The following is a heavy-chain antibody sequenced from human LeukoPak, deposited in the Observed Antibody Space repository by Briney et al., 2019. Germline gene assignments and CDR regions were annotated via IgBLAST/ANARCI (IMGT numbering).Heavy chain of an antibody. CDR1: GFTFSSYG. Sequence: GGSLRLSCAASGFTFSSYGIHWVRQAPGKGLEGVAVISFDGTIKYYADSVKGRFTSSRDNSKNTLYLQMNSLRAEDTAVYYCAKDRSGWYRYFDYWGQGTLVTVSS. V-gene: IGHV3-30*18. CDR2: ISFDGTIK. D-gene: IGHD6-19*01. J-gene: IGHJ4*02. CDR3: AKDRSGWYRYFDY.